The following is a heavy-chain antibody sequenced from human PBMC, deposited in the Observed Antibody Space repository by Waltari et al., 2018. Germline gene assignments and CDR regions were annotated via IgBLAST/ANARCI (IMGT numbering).Heavy chain of an antibody. CDR1: GYTLTDYH. Sequence: QEHLVQSGSEVTTPGASVRVSCPASGYTLTDYHPPWFRQTPGKGFEWMGWFNPKNGDSNSAEKFLGRVTMTRDTSINTVYLDLSGLRSDDTAVFFCARDPGPIVGAPDLWGQGTLVTVSS. CDR2: FNPKNGDS. V-gene: IGHV1-2*02. J-gene: IGHJ5*02. D-gene: IGHD1-26*01. CDR3: ARDPGPIVGAPDL.